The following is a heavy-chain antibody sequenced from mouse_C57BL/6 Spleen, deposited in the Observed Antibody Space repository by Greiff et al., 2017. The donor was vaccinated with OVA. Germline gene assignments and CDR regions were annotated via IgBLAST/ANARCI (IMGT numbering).Heavy chain of an antibody. Sequence: EVMLVESEGGLVQPGSSMKLSCTASGFTFSDYYMAWVRQVPEKGLEWVANINYDGSSTYYLDSLKSRFIISRDNAKNILYLQMSSLKSEDTATYYCSREGEKSWSYYFDYWGQGTTLTVSS. CDR3: SREGEKSWSYYFDY. J-gene: IGHJ2*01. CDR2: INYDGSST. CDR1: GFTFSDYY. V-gene: IGHV5-16*01.